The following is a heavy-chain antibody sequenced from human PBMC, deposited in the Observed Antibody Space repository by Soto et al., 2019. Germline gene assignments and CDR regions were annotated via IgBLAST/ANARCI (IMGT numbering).Heavy chain of an antibody. CDR1: GGTFSTYS. CDR2: INPFFGAA. V-gene: IGHV1-69*01. CDR3: ARGQDFVGGSYRPYYSDY. Sequence: QVQLVQSGAEVKKPGSSVKVSCKASGGTFSTYSINWVRQAPGQGLEWMGGINPFFGAANYAQKFQGRVTITADEATSTANMEQTSLGSEDPAVYFWARGQDFVGGSYRPYYSDYWGQGTLVTAS. J-gene: IGHJ4*02. D-gene: IGHD3-16*02.